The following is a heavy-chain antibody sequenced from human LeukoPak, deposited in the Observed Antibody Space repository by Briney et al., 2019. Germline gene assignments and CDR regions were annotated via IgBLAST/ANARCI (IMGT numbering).Heavy chain of an antibody. Sequence: ASVKVSCKASVHTFTGYYMHWVPQAPGQGLERMGWINPNSEGTNYAQKFQGRVTMTRDTSISTAYMELSRLRSDDTAVYDCAREGEGYSYYYDSSGYKPYNWFDPWGQGTLVTVSS. J-gene: IGHJ5*02. V-gene: IGHV1-2*02. CDR3: AREGEGYSYYYDSSGYKPYNWFDP. D-gene: IGHD3-22*01. CDR1: VHTFTGYY. CDR2: INPNSEGT.